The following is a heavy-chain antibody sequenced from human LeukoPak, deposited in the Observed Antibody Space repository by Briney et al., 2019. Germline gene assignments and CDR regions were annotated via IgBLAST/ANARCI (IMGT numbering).Heavy chain of an antibody. CDR3: ARVPVAGSYYYGMDV. D-gene: IGHD6-19*01. CDR1: GGSVSSGSYY. Sequence: SETLSLTCTVSGGSVSSGSYYWSWIRQPPGTGLEWIGYIYYSGSTNYNPSLKSRVTISVDTSKNQFSLKLSSVTAADTAVYYCARVPVAGSYYYGMDVWGQGTTVTVSS. CDR2: IYYSGST. V-gene: IGHV4-61*01. J-gene: IGHJ6*02.